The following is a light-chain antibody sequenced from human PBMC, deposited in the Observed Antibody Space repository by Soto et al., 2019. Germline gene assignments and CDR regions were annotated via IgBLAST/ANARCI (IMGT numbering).Light chain of an antibody. Sequence: DIQMTPSPSTLSASVVDRVTITCRASQSIGSWLAWYQQQPGKVPKLLIYTASTLQSGVPSRFSGSGSGAEFALTISSLQPEDFATYYCQQYNTYPWTFGQGTKVDIK. CDR1: QSIGSW. CDR3: QQYNTYPWT. J-gene: IGKJ1*01. V-gene: IGKV1-5*03. CDR2: TAS.